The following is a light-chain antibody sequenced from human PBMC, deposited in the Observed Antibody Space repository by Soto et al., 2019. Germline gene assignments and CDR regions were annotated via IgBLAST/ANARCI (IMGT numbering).Light chain of an antibody. J-gene: IGKJ2*01. V-gene: IGKV1-5*01. CDR3: QHYNSYPYT. CDR1: PSISRW. CDR2: DAS. Sequence: DIQMTQSPSTLSASVGDRVTITCRASPSISRWLAWYQQKPGKAPKLLIYDASSLQSGVPSRFSGSGSGAEFTLTISSLQPDDFATYYCQHYNSYPYTFGQGTKVDIK.